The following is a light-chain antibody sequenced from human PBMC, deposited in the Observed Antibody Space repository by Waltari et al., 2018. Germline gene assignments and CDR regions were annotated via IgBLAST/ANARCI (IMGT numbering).Light chain of an antibody. CDR2: ATE. J-gene: IGLJ2*01. V-gene: IGLV1-51*02. CDR1: TSNIGNNY. Sequence: QSVLTQPPSVSAAPGQKVTISCSGSTSNIGNNYVSWYQQLPGAAPKVFIYATEKRPSGIPDRFAGSKSGTSASLGITGLQTGDEAAYYCGTWGNNLSALVFGGGTRLTVL. CDR3: GTWGNNLSALV.